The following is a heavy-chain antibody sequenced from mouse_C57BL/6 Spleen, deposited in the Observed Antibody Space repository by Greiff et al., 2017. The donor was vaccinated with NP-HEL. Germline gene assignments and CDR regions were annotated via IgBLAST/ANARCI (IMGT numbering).Heavy chain of an antibody. J-gene: IGHJ3*01. CDR3: ARGGTPAWFAY. V-gene: IGHV1-69*01. Sequence: VQLQQSGAELVMPGASVKLSCKASGYTFTSYWMHWVKQRPGQGLEWIGEIDPSDSYTNYNQKFKGKSTLTVDKSSSTAYMQLSSLTSEDSAVYYCARGGTPAWFAYWGQGTLVTVSA. CDR1: GYTFTSYW. CDR2: IDPSDSYT. D-gene: IGHD3-3*01.